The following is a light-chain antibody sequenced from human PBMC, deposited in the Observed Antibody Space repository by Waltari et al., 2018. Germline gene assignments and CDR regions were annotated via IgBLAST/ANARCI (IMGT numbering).Light chain of an antibody. V-gene: IGKV1-27*01. CDR2: AAS. CDR3: QKFDRSPLT. CDR1: HDINNY. Sequence: DIVMTQSPSSLSASVGDRVTITCRASHDINNYLAWYQQKPGKVPVLVIYAASTPSSGVPSRFSGSGFGRDFTLTISSLQPEDVATYYCQKFDRSPLTFGGGTKVEIK. J-gene: IGKJ4*01.